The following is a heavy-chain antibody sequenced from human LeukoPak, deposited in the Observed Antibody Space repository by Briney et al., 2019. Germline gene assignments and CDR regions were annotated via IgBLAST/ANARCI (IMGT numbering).Heavy chain of an antibody. Sequence: SVKVCCKASGGTLSSYAISWVRQAPGQGLEWMGGTIPIFGTANYAQKFQGRVTITTDESTSTAYMELRSLRSEDTAVYYCARGPRYYYDSSGLPDSGYYFDYWGQGTLVTVSS. CDR3: ARGPRYYYDSSGLPDSGYYFDY. CDR2: TIPIFGTA. CDR1: GGTLSSYA. V-gene: IGHV1-69*05. J-gene: IGHJ4*02. D-gene: IGHD3-22*01.